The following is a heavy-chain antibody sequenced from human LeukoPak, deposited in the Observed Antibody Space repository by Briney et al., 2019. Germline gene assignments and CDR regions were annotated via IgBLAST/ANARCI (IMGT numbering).Heavy chain of an antibody. J-gene: IGHJ4*02. V-gene: IGHV5-51*01. Sequence: GESLKISCKGSGSSFTSYWIGWVRQMPGKGLEWMGIIYPGDSDTRYSPSLQGQVTISADKSISTAYLQWSSLKASDTAMYYCARHPSAEDIVATIYPDYWGQGTLVTVSS. D-gene: IGHD5-12*01. CDR3: ARHPSAEDIVATIYPDY. CDR2: IYPGDSDT. CDR1: GSSFTSYW.